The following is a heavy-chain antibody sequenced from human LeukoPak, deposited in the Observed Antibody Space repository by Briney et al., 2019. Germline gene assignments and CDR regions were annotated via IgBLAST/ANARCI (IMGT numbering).Heavy chain of an antibody. CDR1: GGSISSYY. V-gene: IGHV4-59*12. J-gene: IGHJ4*02. D-gene: IGHD3-22*01. CDR3: ARAYYDSSGYPTLDY. CDR2: IYYSGST. Sequence: SETLSLTCTVSGGSISSYYWSWIRQPPGKGLEWIGYIYYSGSTNYNPSLKSRVTISVDTSKNQFSLKLSSVTAADTAVYYCARAYYDSSGYPTLDYWGQGTLVTVSS.